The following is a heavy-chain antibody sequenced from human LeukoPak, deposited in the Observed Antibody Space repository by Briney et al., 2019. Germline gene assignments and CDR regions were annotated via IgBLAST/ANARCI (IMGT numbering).Heavy chain of an antibody. V-gene: IGHV1-2*02. Sequence: ASVKVSCKTSGYTFTSYYIHWLRQAPGQRFEWMGWSDPKSGATKYEHFQGRVTMIRDTSISTAYMELSRLTSDDTAVYYCARGNFYDNKGYSPELRYWGQGTLVTVSS. CDR3: ARGNFYDNKGYSPELRY. J-gene: IGHJ4*02. CDR1: GYTFTSYY. CDR2: SDPKSGAT. D-gene: IGHD3-10*01.